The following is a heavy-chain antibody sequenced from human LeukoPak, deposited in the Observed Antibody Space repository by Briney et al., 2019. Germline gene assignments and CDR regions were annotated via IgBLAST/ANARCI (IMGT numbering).Heavy chain of an antibody. D-gene: IGHD5-18*01. V-gene: IGHV4-34*01. CDR2: INHSGST. Sequence: SETLSLTCAVYGGSFSGYYWSWIRQPPGKGLEWIGEINHSGSTNYNPSLKSRVIISVDTSKNQFSLKLSSVTAADTAVYYCAREKERYSDYWGQGTLVTVSS. CDR1: GGSFSGYY. J-gene: IGHJ4*02. CDR3: AREKERYSDY.